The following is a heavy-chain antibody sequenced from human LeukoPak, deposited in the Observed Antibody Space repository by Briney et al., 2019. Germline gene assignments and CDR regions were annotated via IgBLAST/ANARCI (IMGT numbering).Heavy chain of an antibody. J-gene: IGHJ4*02. D-gene: IGHD6-19*01. V-gene: IGHV1-8*01. CDR2: MNPNSGNT. CDR3: ARDRPTGHIAVYYFDY. CDR1: GYTFTSYD. Sequence: ASVKVSCKASGYTFTSYDINWVRQVTGQGLEWMGWMNPNSGNTGYAQKFQGRVTMTRNTSISTAYMELSSLRSEDTAVYYCARDRPTGHIAVYYFDYWGQGTLVTVSS.